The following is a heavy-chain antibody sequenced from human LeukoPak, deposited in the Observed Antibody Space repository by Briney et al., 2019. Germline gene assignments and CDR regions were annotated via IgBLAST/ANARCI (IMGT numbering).Heavy chain of an antibody. CDR3: ARGGDYEKGFDP. CDR1: GGSISSGGYS. J-gene: IGHJ5*02. CDR2: IYHSGST. Sequence: PSETLSLTCAVSGGSISSGGYSWSWIRQPPGKGLEWIGYIYHSGSTYYNPSLKSRVTISVDRSKNQFSLKLSSVTAADTAVYYCARGGDYEKGFDPWGQGTLVTVSS. V-gene: IGHV4-30-2*01. D-gene: IGHD4-17*01.